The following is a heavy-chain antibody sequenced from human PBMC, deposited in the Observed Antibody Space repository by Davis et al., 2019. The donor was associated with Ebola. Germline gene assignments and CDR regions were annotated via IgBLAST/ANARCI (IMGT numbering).Heavy chain of an antibody. CDR2: ISSSGSTI. V-gene: IGHV3-11*04. J-gene: IGHJ6*02. CDR3: ARDLYGDGYNYHYYYGMDV. Sequence: GESLKISCAASGFTVSSNYMSWIRQAPGKGLEWVSYISSSGSTIYYADSVKGRFTISRDNAKNSLYLQMNSLRAEDTAVYYCARDLYGDGYNYHYYYGMDVWGQGTTVTVSS. D-gene: IGHD5-24*01. CDR1: GFTVSSNY.